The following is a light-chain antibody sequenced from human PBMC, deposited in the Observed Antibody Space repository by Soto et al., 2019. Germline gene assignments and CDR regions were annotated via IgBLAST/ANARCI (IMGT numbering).Light chain of an antibody. Sequence: QSALTQPASVSGSPGQSITISCTGTSSDVGSYNLVSWYQQHPGKAPKLMIYEGSKRPSGVSNRFSGSNSGNTASLTISGLQAEDEADYYCCSYAGSSTFFYVFGTGTKLTVL. V-gene: IGLV2-23*03. CDR2: EGS. CDR1: SSDVGSYNL. CDR3: CSYAGSSTFFYV. J-gene: IGLJ1*01.